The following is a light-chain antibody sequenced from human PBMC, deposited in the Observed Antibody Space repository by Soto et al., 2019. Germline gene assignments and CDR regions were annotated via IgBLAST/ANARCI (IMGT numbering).Light chain of an antibody. V-gene: IGLV2-14*01. CDR2: DVS. CDR1: SSDVGGYNY. Sequence: QSALTQPASVSGSPGQSITISCTGTSSDVGGYNYVSWYQQHPGKAPKLMIYDVSNRPSGVSNRFSGSKSGNTASLTISGLQAEDEADYYCSSYTSSSIQGVFGTGTKVTVL. CDR3: SSYTSSSIQGV. J-gene: IGLJ1*01.